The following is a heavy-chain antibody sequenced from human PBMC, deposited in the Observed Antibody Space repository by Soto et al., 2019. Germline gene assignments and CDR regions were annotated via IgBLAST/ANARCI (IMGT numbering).Heavy chain of an antibody. V-gene: IGHV1-18*04. CDR1: GYTFTSYG. J-gene: IGHJ4*02. Sequence: ASVKVSCKASGYTFTSYGISWVRQAPGQGLEWMGWISAYNGNTNYAQKLQGRVTMTTDTSTSTAYMELRSLRSDDTAVYYCARVYYYDSSGYYAATGFDYWGQGTLITVSS. D-gene: IGHD3-22*01. CDR2: ISAYNGNT. CDR3: ARVYYYDSSGYYAATGFDY.